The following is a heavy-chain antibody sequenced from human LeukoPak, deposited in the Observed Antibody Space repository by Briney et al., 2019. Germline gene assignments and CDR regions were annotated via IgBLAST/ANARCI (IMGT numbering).Heavy chain of an antibody. V-gene: IGHV3-23*01. CDR3: AKDLEAGSSWYGRVFDC. J-gene: IGHJ4*02. D-gene: IGHD6-13*01. CDR1: GFTFSSYA. CDR2: ISGSGGST. Sequence: GGSLRLSCAASGFTFSSYAMSWVRQAPGKGLEWVSTISGSGGSTYYADSVKGRFSISRDNSKNTLYLQMNSLRAEDAAIYYCAKDLEAGSSWYGRVFDCWGQGTLGTVSA.